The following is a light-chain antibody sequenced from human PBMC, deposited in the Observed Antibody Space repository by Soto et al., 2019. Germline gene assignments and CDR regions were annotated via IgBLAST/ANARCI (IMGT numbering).Light chain of an antibody. J-gene: IGLJ2*01. Sequence: QSALTQPASVSGSPGQSITISCTGTRSDVGSYNLVSWYQQHPGKAPKLMIYEGSKRPSGVSNRFSGSKSGNTASLTISGLQAEDEADYYCCSYAAGSTWVFGGGTKVTVL. CDR2: EGS. V-gene: IGLV2-23*01. CDR3: CSYAAGSTWV. CDR1: RSDVGSYNL.